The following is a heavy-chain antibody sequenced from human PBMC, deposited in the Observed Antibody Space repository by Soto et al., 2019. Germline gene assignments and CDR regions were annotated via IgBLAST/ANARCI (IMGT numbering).Heavy chain of an antibody. CDR2: INPSGGST. Sequence: ASVKVSCKASGYTLTSYYMHWVRQAPGQGLEWMGIINPSGGSTSYAQKFQGRVTMTRDTSTSTVYMELSSLRSEDTAVYYCARGAPITIFLFFYGMDVWGQGTTVTAP. CDR3: ARGAPITIFLFFYGMDV. V-gene: IGHV1-46*01. CDR1: GYTLTSYY. D-gene: IGHD3-9*01. J-gene: IGHJ6*02.